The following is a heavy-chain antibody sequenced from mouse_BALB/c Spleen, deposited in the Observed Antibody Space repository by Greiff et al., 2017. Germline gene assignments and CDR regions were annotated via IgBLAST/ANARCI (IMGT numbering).Heavy chain of an antibody. CDR2: ISYDGSN. V-gene: IGHV3-6*02. J-gene: IGHJ4*01. Sequence: EVKLQESGPGLVKPSQSLSLTCSVTGYSITSGYYWNWIRQFPGNKLEWMGYISYDGSNNYNPSLKNRISITRDTSKNQFFLKLNSVTTEDTATYYCARLNWVYYAMDYWGQGTSVTVSS. D-gene: IGHD4-1*01. CDR3: ARLNWVYYAMDY. CDR1: GYSITSGYY.